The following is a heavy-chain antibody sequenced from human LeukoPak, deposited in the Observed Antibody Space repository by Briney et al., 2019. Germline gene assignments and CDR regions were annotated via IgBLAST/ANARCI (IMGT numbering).Heavy chain of an antibody. D-gene: IGHD2-15*01. V-gene: IGHV5-51*01. J-gene: IGHJ4*02. CDR3: ARHTREGASDTPLDY. Sequence: GESLKISCQGSGYNFSSYWVGWVRQMPGKGLEWMGIIYPGDSDNRYSPSFEGQVTISADKSISTAYLQWSSLKASDTAIYYCARHTREGASDTPLDYWGRGTLVTVSS. CDR1: GYNFSSYW. CDR2: IYPGDSDN.